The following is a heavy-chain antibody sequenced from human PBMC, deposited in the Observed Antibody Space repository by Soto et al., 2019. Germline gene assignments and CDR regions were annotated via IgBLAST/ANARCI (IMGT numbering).Heavy chain of an antibody. V-gene: IGHV3-73*01. D-gene: IGHD1-7*01. J-gene: IGHJ4*02. CDR3: TRRRWGELLEDY. CDR1: GFTFSGSA. CDR2: IRSKANSYAT. Sequence: GGSLRLSCAASGFTFSGSAIHWVRQASGKGLEWVGRIRSKANSYATAYAASVKGRFTISRDDSKNTAYLQMNSLKTEDTAVYYCTRRRWGELLEDYWGQGTLVTVSA.